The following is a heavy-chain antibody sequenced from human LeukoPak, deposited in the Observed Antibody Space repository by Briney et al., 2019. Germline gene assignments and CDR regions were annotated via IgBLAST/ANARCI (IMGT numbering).Heavy chain of an antibody. J-gene: IGHJ4*02. D-gene: IGHD6-19*01. CDR1: GGSISDGGYF. Sequence: SQTLSLTCTVSGGSISDGGYFWNWIRQPAGKGLEWIGRIYMSGSTKYNSSLKSRVIISVDTSKNQFSLKLSSVTAADTAVYYCARGQGYTSAWYGDWGQGTLVAVSS. CDR3: ARGQGYTSAWYGD. CDR2: IYMSGST. V-gene: IGHV4-61*02.